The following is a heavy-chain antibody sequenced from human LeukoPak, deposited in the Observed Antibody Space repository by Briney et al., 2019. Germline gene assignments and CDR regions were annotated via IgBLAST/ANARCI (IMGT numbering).Heavy chain of an antibody. CDR3: ARSYWDSGYYGSGSYYNWFDP. D-gene: IGHD3-10*01. J-gene: IGHJ5*02. Sequence: KSSETLSLTCTVSGYSISSGYHWGWIRQPPGKGLEWIGSIYHSGSTYYNPSLKSRVTISVDTSKNQFSLKLSSVTAADTAVYYCARSYWDSGYYGSGSYYNWFDPWGQGTLVTVSS. CDR1: GYSISSGYH. CDR2: IYHSGST. V-gene: IGHV4-38-2*02.